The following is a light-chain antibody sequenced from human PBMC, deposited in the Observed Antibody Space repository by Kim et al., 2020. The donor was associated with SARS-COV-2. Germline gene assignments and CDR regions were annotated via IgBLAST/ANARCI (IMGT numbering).Light chain of an antibody. J-gene: IGKJ3*01. CDR1: QDIKKY. V-gene: IGKV1-33*01. CDR2: DAS. Sequence: AAAGDRVTITCQASQDIKKYLNWFQQKPGKAPKLLIYDASNLESGVPSRFSGSGSGTHFTLTISSLQPVDVATYYCQQSDRLPLTFGPGTKVDVK. CDR3: QQSDRLPLT.